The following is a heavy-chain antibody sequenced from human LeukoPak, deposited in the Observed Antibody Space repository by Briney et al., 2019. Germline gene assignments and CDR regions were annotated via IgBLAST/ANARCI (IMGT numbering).Heavy chain of an antibody. J-gene: IGHJ4*02. CDR3: ARTSQLAPDY. V-gene: IGHV4-31*03. D-gene: IGHD6-13*01. Sequence: PSETLSLTCTVSGGSISSGGYYWSWIRQHPGKGLEWIGYIYYSGSTYYNPSLKSRVTISVDMSKNQFSLKLSSVTAADTAVYYCARTSQLAPDYWGQGTLVTVSS. CDR2: IYYSGST. CDR1: GGSISSGGYY.